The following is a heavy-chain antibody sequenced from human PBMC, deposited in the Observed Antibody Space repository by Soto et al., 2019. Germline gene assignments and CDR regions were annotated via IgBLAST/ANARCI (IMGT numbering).Heavy chain of an antibody. CDR2: INPSGGST. Sequence: GASVKVSCKASGYTFTSYYIHWVRQAPGQGLEWMGIINPSGGSTSYAQKFQGRVTMTRDTSTSTVYMELSSLRSEDTAVYYCARGWVAAAGQYYYGMDVWGQGTTVTVSS. V-gene: IGHV1-46*01. J-gene: IGHJ6*02. CDR3: ARGWVAAAGQYYYGMDV. D-gene: IGHD6-13*01. CDR1: GYTFTSYY.